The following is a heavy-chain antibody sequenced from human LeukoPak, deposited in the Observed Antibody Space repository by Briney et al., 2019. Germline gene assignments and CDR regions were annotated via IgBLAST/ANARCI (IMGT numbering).Heavy chain of an antibody. J-gene: IGHJ4*02. CDR3: ARDPGELTVTVAVGYFFDS. D-gene: IGHD1-7*01. Sequence: PGGSLRLSCAASGFTFSSYTMHWVRQAPGKGLEWVAAISYDGTTKYDADSVRGRFTISRDNSKSTLYLQMNSLRVEDTAVYYCARDPGELTVTVAVGYFFDSWGRGTLVTVSS. CDR1: GFTFSSYT. V-gene: IGHV3-30*01. CDR2: ISYDGTTK.